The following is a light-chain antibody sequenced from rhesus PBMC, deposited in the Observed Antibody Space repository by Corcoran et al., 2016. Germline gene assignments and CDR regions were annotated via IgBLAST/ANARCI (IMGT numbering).Light chain of an antibody. CDR1: QGITND. CDR3: QHYYSTPYS. Sequence: DIQMTQSPSSLSASVGDRVTITCRVSQGITNDLARYQQKPGETPKLLIYEASSLQSGIPPRFSGSGSGTDCNLTISVLQPEDFATYYCQHYYSTPYSFGQGTKVEIK. V-gene: IGKV1-25*01. CDR2: EAS. J-gene: IGKJ2*01.